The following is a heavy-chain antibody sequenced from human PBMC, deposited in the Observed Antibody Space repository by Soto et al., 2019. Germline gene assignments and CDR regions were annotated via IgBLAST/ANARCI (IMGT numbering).Heavy chain of an antibody. J-gene: IGHJ4*01. CDR3: ARRGFSSGWYYFDY. Sequence: SETLSLTCTVSGGSISSSGYYWGWIRQPPGKGLEWIGSVYHSGNTYDNPSLKSRVTISADTSKNQFSLKLSSVTAADTAVYYCARRGFSSGWYYFDYWGHGTLVTVSS. D-gene: IGHD6-19*01. V-gene: IGHV4-39*01. CDR2: VYHSGNT. CDR1: GGSISSSGYY.